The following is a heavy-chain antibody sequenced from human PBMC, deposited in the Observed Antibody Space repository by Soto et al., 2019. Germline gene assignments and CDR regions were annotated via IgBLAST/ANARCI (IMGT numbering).Heavy chain of an antibody. D-gene: IGHD6-19*01. J-gene: IGHJ4*02. Sequence: SGPTLVNPTQTLTLTCTFSGFSLSTSEVGVGWIRQPPGKALEWLALIYWNDDKRYSPSLKNRLTITKDTSKNQVVLTMTNMDPVDTATYYCAHRLNWYSRGWYDDFDYWGQGTLVTVSS. CDR3: AHRLNWYSRGWYDDFDY. CDR1: GFSLSTSEVG. CDR2: IYWNDDK. V-gene: IGHV2-5*01.